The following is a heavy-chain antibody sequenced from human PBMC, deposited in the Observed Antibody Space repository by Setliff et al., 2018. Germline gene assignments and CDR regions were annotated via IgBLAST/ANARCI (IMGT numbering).Heavy chain of an antibody. CDR2: IYYSGST. D-gene: IGHD3-10*01. Sequence: SETLSLTCTVPGGSISSGSYYWSWIRQPPGKGLEWIGSIYYSGSTYYNPSLTSRVTISVYTSKNQFSLKLSSVTAADTAVYYCARLGLWFGELYIGPWGQGTLVTVSS. CDR1: GGSISSGSYY. J-gene: IGHJ5*02. V-gene: IGHV4-39*01. CDR3: ARLGLWFGELYIGP.